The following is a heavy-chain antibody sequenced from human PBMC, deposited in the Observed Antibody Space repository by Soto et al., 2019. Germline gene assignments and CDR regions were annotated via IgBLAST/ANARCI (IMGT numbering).Heavy chain of an antibody. CDR2: ISSNSAYI. J-gene: IGHJ5*02. D-gene: IGHD6-13*01. CDR1: GFTFGSFT. V-gene: IGHV3-21*01. CDR3: TRDASRDSSARGWFDP. Sequence: RGSLRLSCAASGFTFGSFTMNWISQAPGKGLEWVSTISSNSAYIYYTDALRGRFTISRDNAKNSLHLQMNSLRAEDTAVYYCTRDASRDSSARGWFDPWGPGTLVTVSS.